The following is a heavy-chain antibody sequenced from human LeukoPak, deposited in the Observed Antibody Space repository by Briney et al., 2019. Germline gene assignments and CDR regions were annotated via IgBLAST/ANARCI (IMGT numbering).Heavy chain of an antibody. Sequence: SVKVSCKASGYTFTSYYMHWVRQAPGQGLEWMGGIIPIFGTANYAQKFQGRVTITADESTSTAYMELSSLRSEDTAVYYCANVVLPAATLPSDYYHMDVWGKGTTVTVSS. CDR1: GYTFTSYY. J-gene: IGHJ6*03. D-gene: IGHD2-2*01. V-gene: IGHV1-69*13. CDR3: ANVVLPAATLPSDYYHMDV. CDR2: IIPIFGTA.